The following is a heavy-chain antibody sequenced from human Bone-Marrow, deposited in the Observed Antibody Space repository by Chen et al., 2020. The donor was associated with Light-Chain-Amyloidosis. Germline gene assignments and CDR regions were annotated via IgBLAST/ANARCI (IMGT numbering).Heavy chain of an antibody. D-gene: IGHD6-13*01. V-gene: IGHV1-69-2*01. CDR2: SEHEDDKT. CDR1: TYDFTGYY. CDR3: ATRWDAFDI. Sequence: EVQLVQSGAEVRKPGATVKISCKVSTYDFTGYYMHWVQQAPGKGLEWVGGSEHEDDKTLYSQKFQGRVTMTGDTSTDTAYMELSSLTSDDTAVYFCATRWDAFDIWGQGTLVTVSS. J-gene: IGHJ3*02.